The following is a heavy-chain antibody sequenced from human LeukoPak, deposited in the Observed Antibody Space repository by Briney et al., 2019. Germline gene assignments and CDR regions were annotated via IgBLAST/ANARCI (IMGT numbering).Heavy chain of an antibody. CDR2: IYYSGST. Sequence: SGTLSLTCTVSGGSISSYYWSWIRQPPGKGLEWIGYIYYSGSTNYNPSLKSRVTISVDTSKNQFSLKLSSVTAADTAVYYCARATYSSSWSAYYYYYMDVWGKGTTVTVSS. CDR1: GGSISSYY. CDR3: ARATYSSSWSAYYYYYMDV. D-gene: IGHD6-13*01. V-gene: IGHV4-59*01. J-gene: IGHJ6*03.